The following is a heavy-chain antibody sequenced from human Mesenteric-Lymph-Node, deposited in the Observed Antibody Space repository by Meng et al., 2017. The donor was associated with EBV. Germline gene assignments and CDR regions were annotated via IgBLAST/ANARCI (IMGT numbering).Heavy chain of an antibody. J-gene: IGHJ4*02. V-gene: IGHV4-61*03. CDR2: IFSSGST. CDR3: ARGYGSGSYRYFDY. Sequence: QVPLQGSGPGVVKHSDTLSLTCRVSGGSVNSGSYYWSWIRQPPGKGLQWIGYIFSSGSTNYNPSFKSRVTISVDMSKNHFSLRLTSVTPADTAVYYCARGYGSGSYRYFDYWGQGTLVTVSS. CDR1: GGSVNSGSYY. D-gene: IGHD3-10*01.